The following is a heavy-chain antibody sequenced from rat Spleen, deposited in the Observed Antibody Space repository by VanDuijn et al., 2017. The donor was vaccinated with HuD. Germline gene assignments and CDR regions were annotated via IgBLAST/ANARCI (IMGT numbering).Heavy chain of an antibody. J-gene: IGHJ2*01. CDR3: ARSLGRVYTDYFDY. Sequence: EVQLQESGPGLVKPSQSLSLTCSVTSYSITSSYGWNWIRKFPGNKLEWMGYINSAGSTNYNPSLRSRISITRDTSKNQFFLQLNSVTTEDTATYYCARSLGRVYTDYFDYWGQGVMVTVSS. CDR2: INSAGST. V-gene: IGHV3-3*01. D-gene: IGHD1-11*01. CDR1: SYSITSSYG.